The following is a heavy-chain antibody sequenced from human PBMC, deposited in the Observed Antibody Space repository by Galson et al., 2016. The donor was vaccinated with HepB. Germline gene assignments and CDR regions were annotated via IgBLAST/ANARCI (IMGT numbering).Heavy chain of an antibody. CDR1: GFTFSSYS. J-gene: IGHJ6*02. D-gene: IGHD3-3*01. Sequence: SLRLSCAASGFTFSSYSMNWVRQAPGKGLEWVSYIRSSSSTIYYADSVKGRFTISRDNAKNSLYLQMNSLRDEDTAVYYCARDRVSGDFWSGYYTGLGMDVWGQGTTVTVSS. CDR2: IRSSSSTI. V-gene: IGHV3-48*02. CDR3: ARDRVSGDFWSGYYTGLGMDV.